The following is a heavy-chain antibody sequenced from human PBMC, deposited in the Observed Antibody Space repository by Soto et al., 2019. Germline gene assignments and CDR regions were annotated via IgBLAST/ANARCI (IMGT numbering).Heavy chain of an antibody. D-gene: IGHD6-13*01. V-gene: IGHV3-23*01. J-gene: IGHJ4*02. CDR2: LSDSGDSI. Sequence: GGSLRLSCAASGFTFSSHAMTWVRQAPGKGLEWVSGLSDSGDSIYYADSVKGRFTIYRDNSMNTLYLQMNTLRVEDTAVYYCAKVSSSWYAGFFDLWGQGTLVTVSS. CDR1: GFTFSSHA. CDR3: AKVSSSWYAGFFDL.